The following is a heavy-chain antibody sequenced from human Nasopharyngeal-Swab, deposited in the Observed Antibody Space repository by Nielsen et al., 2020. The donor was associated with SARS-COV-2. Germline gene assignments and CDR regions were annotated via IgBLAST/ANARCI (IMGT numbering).Heavy chain of an antibody. CDR1: GGSLSGYY. Sequence: SETLSLTCAVYGGSLSGYYWSWIRQPPGKGLEWIGEINHSGSTNYNPSLKSRVTISVDTSKNQFSLKLSSVTAADTAVYYCARGRYSSSPREYFQHWGQGTLVTVSS. J-gene: IGHJ1*01. CDR2: INHSGST. D-gene: IGHD6-6*01. CDR3: ARGRYSSSPREYFQH. V-gene: IGHV4-34*01.